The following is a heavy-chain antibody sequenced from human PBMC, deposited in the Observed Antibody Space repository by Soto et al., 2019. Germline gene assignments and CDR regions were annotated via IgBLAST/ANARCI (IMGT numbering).Heavy chain of an antibody. J-gene: IGHJ6*02. CDR1: GFTFSSYA. Sequence: GGSLRLSCAASGFTFSSYAMSWVRQAPGKGLEWVSAISGSGGSTYYADSVKGRFTISRDNSKNTLYLQMNSLRAEDTAVYYCAKEGSRDFWSGYYTPYGMDVWGQGTTVTVSS. D-gene: IGHD3-3*01. V-gene: IGHV3-23*01. CDR2: ISGSGGST. CDR3: AKEGSRDFWSGYYTPYGMDV.